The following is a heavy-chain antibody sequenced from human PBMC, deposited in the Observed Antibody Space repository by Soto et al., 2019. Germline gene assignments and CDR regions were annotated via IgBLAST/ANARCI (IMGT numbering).Heavy chain of an antibody. CDR2: INPKSGGT. J-gene: IGHJ4*02. CDR3: ARDLAKGGGSAGFDY. Sequence: ASVKVSFKASGYTFTVYYMHWVRQAPGQGLEWMVWINPKSGGTMYPQKFQGRVTMTWDTSISTAYMALTRLRSDDTAVYYCARDLAKGGGSAGFDYWGQGTLVTVSS. CDR1: GYTFTVYY. V-gene: IGHV1-2*02. D-gene: IGHD1-26*01.